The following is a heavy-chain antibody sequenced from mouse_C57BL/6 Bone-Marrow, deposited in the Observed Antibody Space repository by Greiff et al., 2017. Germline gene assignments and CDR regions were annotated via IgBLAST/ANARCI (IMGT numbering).Heavy chain of an antibody. CDR2: IDPETGGT. Sequence: QVHVKQSGAELVRPGASVTLSCKASGYTFTDYEMHWVKQTPVHGLEWIGAIDPETGGTAYNQKFKGKAILTADKSSSTAYMELRSLTSEASAVYYCTRGGSSYRFAYWGQGTLVTVSA. J-gene: IGHJ3*01. D-gene: IGHD1-1*01. CDR3: TRGGSSYRFAY. CDR1: GYTFTDYE. V-gene: IGHV1-15*01.